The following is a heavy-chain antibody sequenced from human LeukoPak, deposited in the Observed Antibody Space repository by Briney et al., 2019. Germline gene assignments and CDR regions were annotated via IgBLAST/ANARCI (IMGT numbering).Heavy chain of an antibody. V-gene: IGHV3-48*03. Sequence: PGGSLRLSCAASGFTFSSYEMNWVRQAPGKGLEWVSYISSSGSTTYYTDSVKGRFTISRANAKNSLYLQMNSLRAEDTAVYYCARGTSICGNGACYRGLGDYWGRGTLVTVSS. J-gene: IGHJ4*02. D-gene: IGHD2-8*01. CDR1: GFTFSSYE. CDR3: ARGTSICGNGACYRGLGDY. CDR2: ISSSGSTT.